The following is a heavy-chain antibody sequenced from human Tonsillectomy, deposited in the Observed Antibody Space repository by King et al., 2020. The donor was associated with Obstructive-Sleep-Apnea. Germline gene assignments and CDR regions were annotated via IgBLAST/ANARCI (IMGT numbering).Heavy chain of an antibody. CDR2: IKQDGSET. CDR1: GFTFNSYW. CDR3: AKCTRTSCYYYGMDV. J-gene: IGHJ6*02. Sequence: QLVQSWGGLVQPGGSLRLSCAASGFTFNSYWMSWVRQAPGRGLEWVANIKQDGSETYYVDSVKGRFTISRDNAKSSLYLQMNSLRAEDTAMYYCAKCTRTSCYYYGMDVWGQGTTVTVSS. D-gene: IGHD2-2*01. V-gene: IGHV3-7*01.